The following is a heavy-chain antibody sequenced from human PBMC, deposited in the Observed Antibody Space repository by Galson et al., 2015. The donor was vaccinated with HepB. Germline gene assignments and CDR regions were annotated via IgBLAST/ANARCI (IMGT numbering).Heavy chain of an antibody. CDR2: ISGSGGST. D-gene: IGHD4-11*01. CDR3: AKDKLQEADYYYYYGMDV. V-gene: IGHV3-23*01. J-gene: IGHJ6*02. Sequence: SLRLSCAVSGFTFSSYAMSWVRQAPGKGLEWVSAISGSGGSTYYADSVKGRFTISRDNSKNTLYLQMNSLRAEDTAVYYCAKDKLQEADYYYYYGMDVWGQGTTVTVSS. CDR1: GFTFSSYA.